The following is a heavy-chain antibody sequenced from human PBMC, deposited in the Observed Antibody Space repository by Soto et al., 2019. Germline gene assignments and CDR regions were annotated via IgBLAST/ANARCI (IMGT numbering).Heavy chain of an antibody. V-gene: IGHV3-48*03. CDR2: IDTSGSGI. CDR3: ARDPRGYNNGYYVMDV. D-gene: IGHD5-18*01. J-gene: IGHJ6*02. CDR1: GFILSSYE. Sequence: EVQLVESGGGLVQPGGSLRLSCAASGFILSSYEMNWVRQAPGKGLEWVSYIDTSGSGIYYTDSVKGRFTIFRDNAKNSLYLQMNSLRAEDTALYYCARDPRGYNNGYYVMDVWGQGTTVTVSS.